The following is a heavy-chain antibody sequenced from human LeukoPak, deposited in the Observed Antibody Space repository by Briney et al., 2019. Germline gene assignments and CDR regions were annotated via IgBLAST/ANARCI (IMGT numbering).Heavy chain of an antibody. CDR2: ISGSGGST. Sequence: PGGSLRLSCAASGFTFSGYAMSWVRQAPGKGLEWVSAISGSGGSTYYADSVKGRFTISRDNSKNTLYLQMNSLRAEDTAVYYCAKAREGSGSYFDYWGQGTLVTVSS. J-gene: IGHJ4*02. D-gene: IGHD3-10*01. V-gene: IGHV3-23*01. CDR3: AKAREGSGSYFDY. CDR1: GFTFSGYA.